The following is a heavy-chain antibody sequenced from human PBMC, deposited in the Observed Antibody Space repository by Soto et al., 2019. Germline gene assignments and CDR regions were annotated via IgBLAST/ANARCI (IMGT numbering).Heavy chain of an antibody. V-gene: IGHV3-15*07. J-gene: IGHJ4*02. D-gene: IGHD5-12*01. CDR2: IKSKTDGGTT. CDR3: AKAQGANYDYPRELDY. CDR1: GFTFSNAW. Sequence: PGGSLRLSCAASGFTFSNAWMNWVRQAPGKGLEWVGRIKSKTDGGTTDYAAPVKGRFIISRDNSKNTLNLQMNSLSAGDTAVYYCAKAQGANYDYPRELDYWGQGTLVTVSS.